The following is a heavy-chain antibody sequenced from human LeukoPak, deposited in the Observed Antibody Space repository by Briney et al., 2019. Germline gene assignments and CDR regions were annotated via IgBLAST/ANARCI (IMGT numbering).Heavy chain of an antibody. J-gene: IGHJ3*01. Sequence: SETLSLTCAVYGGSFSGYYWSWVRQPPGKGLEWIGFVYYTGSTNYSPSLKSRVAISVDTSKNQFSLKLRSVTAADTAVYYCARISSSNWYNERGAFDVWGQGTMVTVSS. D-gene: IGHD6-13*01. CDR1: GGSFSGYY. CDR2: VYYTGST. CDR3: ARISSSNWYNERGAFDV. V-gene: IGHV4-59*01.